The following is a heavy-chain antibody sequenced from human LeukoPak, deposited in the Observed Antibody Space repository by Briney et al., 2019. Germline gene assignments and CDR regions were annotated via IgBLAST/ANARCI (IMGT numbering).Heavy chain of an antibody. CDR2: IIPIFGTA. CDR1: GATFSSYA. V-gene: IGHV1-69*06. J-gene: IGHJ6*03. CDR3: ARVVGGYSYGPGVNAYCYMDV. Sequence: PSVTVSCMASGATFSSYAISWERHAPGQGLEWMGGIIPIFGTATYAQKCQGTVKISADKSTRTAYMELSSLRSEDTAVYYCARVVGGYSYGPGVNAYCYMDVWGKGTTVTVSS. D-gene: IGHD5-18*01.